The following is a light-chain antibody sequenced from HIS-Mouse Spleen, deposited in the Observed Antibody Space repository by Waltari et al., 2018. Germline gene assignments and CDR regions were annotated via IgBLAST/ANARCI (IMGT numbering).Light chain of an antibody. CDR3: SSYTSSSTEV. V-gene: IGLV2-14*03. Sequence: QSALIQPASVSVSPGQSIPISCTRTRSDLVAYNYVSWYQQHPDKPPKLMIYDVSNRPSWVSIRFSGSKSGNTASLTISGLQAEDEADYYCSSYTSSSTEVFGGGTKLTVL. CDR1: RSDLVAYNY. CDR2: DVS. J-gene: IGLJ2*01.